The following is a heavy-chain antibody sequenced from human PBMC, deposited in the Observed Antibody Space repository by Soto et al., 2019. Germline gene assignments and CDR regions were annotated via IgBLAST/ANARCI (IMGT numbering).Heavy chain of an antibody. J-gene: IGHJ4*02. CDR1: GFTFSSYW. D-gene: IGHD4-17*01. CDR3: AKVGIAVTTVTTGGY. CDR2: INGSGSST. Sequence: GGSLRLSCAASGFTFSSYWMHWVRQAPGKGLEWVSRINGSGSSTSYADSVKGRFTISRDNSKNTLYLQMNSLRAEDTAVYYCAKVGIAVTTVTTGGYWGQGTLVTVSS. V-gene: IGHV3-74*01.